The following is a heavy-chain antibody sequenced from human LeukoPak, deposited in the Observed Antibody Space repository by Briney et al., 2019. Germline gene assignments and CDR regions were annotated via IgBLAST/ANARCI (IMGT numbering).Heavy chain of an antibody. CDR1: GYTFTGYY. Sequence: GASVKVSCKASGYTFTGYYMHWVRQAPGQGLEWMGWVNPNSDGTNYAQKYQGRVTITSDTSISTAYMELSRLRSDDTAVYYCARERITMVRGAKSNWFDPWGQGTLVTVSS. D-gene: IGHD3-10*01. J-gene: IGHJ5*02. V-gene: IGHV1-2*02. CDR2: VNPNSDGT. CDR3: ARERITMVRGAKSNWFDP.